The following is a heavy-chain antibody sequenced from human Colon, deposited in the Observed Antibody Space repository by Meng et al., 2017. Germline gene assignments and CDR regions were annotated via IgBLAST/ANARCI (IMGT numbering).Heavy chain of an antibody. CDR2: VYHRGDT. CDR3: GRDQGRELINH. D-gene: IGHD1-7*01. V-gene: IGHV4-4*02. J-gene: IGHJ4*02. Sequence: QVQLQESGPGLVKPSGPLSLTCTVSGDSISSDIWWSWVRQPPGKGLVWIGEVYHRGDTNYNPSLKSRVDISVDKSKNQFYLSLFSVTAADTAVYYCGRDQGRELINHWGQGTLVTVSS. CDR1: GDSISSDIW.